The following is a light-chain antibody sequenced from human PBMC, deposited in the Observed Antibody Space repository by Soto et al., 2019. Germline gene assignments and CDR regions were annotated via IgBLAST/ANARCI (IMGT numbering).Light chain of an antibody. V-gene: IGLV2-14*01. CDR3: NSYTSLSNRV. CDR1: STDIGAYNY. Sequence: QSVLTQPASVSGSPGQSITISCTGTSTDIGAYNYVSWYQHHPGKAPKLLIYEVTNRPSGVSNRFSGSKSGNTASLTISGLQAEDEDNYYCNSYTSLSNRVFGTGTKVTVL. CDR2: EVT. J-gene: IGLJ1*01.